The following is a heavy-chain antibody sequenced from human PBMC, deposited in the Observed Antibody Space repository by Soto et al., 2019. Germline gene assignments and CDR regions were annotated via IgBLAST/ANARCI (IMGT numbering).Heavy chain of an antibody. CDR2: ISGSGGST. CDR1: GFTFSSYG. Sequence: TGGSLRLSCAASGFTFSSYGMILVRQAPGKGLEWVSVISGSGGSTYYTDSVKGRFTISRDNSKNTLYLQMNSLRAEDTAVYYCAKGSTVTTSAGMDVWGRGTTVTVSS. D-gene: IGHD4-17*01. CDR3: AKGSTVTTSAGMDV. V-gene: IGHV3-23*01. J-gene: IGHJ6*02.